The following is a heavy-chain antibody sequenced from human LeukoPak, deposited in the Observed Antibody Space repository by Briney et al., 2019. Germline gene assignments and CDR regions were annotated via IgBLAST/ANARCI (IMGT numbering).Heavy chain of an antibody. V-gene: IGHV3-66*01. CDR3: TRSDPPGY. J-gene: IGHJ4*02. Sequence: PGGSLRLSCAASGITVSANSMSWVRQAPGKGLEWVSIIYSGGNTNYADSVKGRFTISRDNSENTVYLQMNSLRAEDTAVYYCTRSDPPGYWGQGTLVTVSS. CDR1: GITVSANS. CDR2: IYSGGNT.